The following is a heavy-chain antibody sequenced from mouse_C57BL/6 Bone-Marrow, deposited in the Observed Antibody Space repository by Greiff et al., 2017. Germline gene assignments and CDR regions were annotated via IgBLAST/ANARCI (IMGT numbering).Heavy chain of an antibody. V-gene: IGHV14-1*01. CDR2: IDPEDGDT. CDR1: GFNIKDYY. CDR3: ATCGNYFYAVDY. D-gene: IGHD2-1*01. Sequence: VQLQQSGAELVRPGASVKLSCTASGFNIKDYYMHWVKQRPEQGLEWIGRIDPEDGDTEYAPKFQGKATMTADTSSNTAYLQLSSLTSEDTAVYYCATCGNYFYAVDYWGQGTSVTVSS. J-gene: IGHJ4*01.